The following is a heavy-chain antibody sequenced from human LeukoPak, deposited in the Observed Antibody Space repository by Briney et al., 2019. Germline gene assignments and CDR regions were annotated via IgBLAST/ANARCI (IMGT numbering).Heavy chain of an antibody. V-gene: IGHV3-20*04. D-gene: IGHD3-3*01. CDR2: INWNGGST. CDR1: GFTFDDYG. Sequence: PGGSLRLSCAASGFTFDDYGMSWVRQAPGKGLEGVAGINWNGGSTGYADSVKGRFTISRDNAKNSLYLQMNSLRAEDTALYYCARRSSGQPDFDYWGQGTLVTVSS. J-gene: IGHJ4*02. CDR3: ARRSSGQPDFDY.